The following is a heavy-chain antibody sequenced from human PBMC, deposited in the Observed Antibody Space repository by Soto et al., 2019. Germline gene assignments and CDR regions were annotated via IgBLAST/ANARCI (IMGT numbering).Heavy chain of an antibody. CDR3: ARDWSYDSPYFDY. V-gene: IGHV3-11*05. D-gene: IGHD3-22*01. Sequence: QVQLVESGGGLVKPGGSLRLSCAASGFTFSDYYMSWIRQAPGKGLEWVSYISSSSSYTNYADSVKGRFTISRDNAKNSLSLQMNSLRAEDTAVYYCARDWSYDSPYFDYWGQGTLVTVSS. CDR2: ISSSSSYT. J-gene: IGHJ4*02. CDR1: GFTFSDYY.